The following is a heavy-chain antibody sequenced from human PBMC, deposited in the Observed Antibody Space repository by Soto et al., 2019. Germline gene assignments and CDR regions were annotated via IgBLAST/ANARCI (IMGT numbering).Heavy chain of an antibody. D-gene: IGHD2-2*01. CDR2: IYYSGST. CDR1: GGSISSGGYY. CDR3: ARARVVPARDWYFDL. V-gene: IGHV4-31*03. Sequence: QVHLQESGPGLVKPSQTLSLTCTVSGGSISSGGYYWSWIRQHPVKGLEWIGYIYYSGSTYYNQSLKSRVTISVDTSKNKFSLKLSSVTAADTAVYYCARARVVPARDWYFDLWGRGTLVTVSS. J-gene: IGHJ2*01.